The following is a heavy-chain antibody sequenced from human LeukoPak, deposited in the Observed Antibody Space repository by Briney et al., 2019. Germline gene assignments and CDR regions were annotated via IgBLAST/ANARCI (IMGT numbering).Heavy chain of an antibody. CDR3: ARATVVGATTSLYYFDY. V-gene: IGHV1-3*01. CDR1: GYTFTSYA. CDR2: INAGNGNT. Sequence: ASVKVSCKASGYTFTSYAMHWVRQAPGQRLEWMGWINAGNGNTKYSQKFQGRVTITRDTSASTAYMELSSLRSEDTAVYYCARATVVGATTSLYYFDYWGQGTLVTVSS. D-gene: IGHD1-26*01. J-gene: IGHJ4*02.